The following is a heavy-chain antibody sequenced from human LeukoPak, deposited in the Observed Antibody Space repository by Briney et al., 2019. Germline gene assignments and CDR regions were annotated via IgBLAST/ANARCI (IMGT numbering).Heavy chain of an antibody. CDR2: ISYDGSNK. Sequence: GGSLRLSCAASGFTFSSYGMHWVRQAPGKGLEWVAVISYDGSNKYYADSVKGRFTISRENSKNTLYLQMNSLRAEDTAVYYCAKAKDIVVVPAAIRVWGQGTTVTVSS. V-gene: IGHV3-30*18. CDR1: GFTFSSYG. J-gene: IGHJ6*02. D-gene: IGHD2-2*01. CDR3: AKAKDIVVVPAAIRV.